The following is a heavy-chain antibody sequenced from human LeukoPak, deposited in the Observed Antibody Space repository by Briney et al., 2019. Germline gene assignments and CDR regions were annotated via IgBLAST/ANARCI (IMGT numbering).Heavy chain of an antibody. CDR3: ARGGPLGDTNRFDF. CDR1: GFTFSSYA. V-gene: IGHV3-23*01. Sequence: GGSLRLSCAASGFTFSSYAMSWVRQAPGKGLEWVAAISDSGNTYYADSVKGRFTISRDNSKNTVFLQMDNLRLDDTAVYYCARGGPLGDTNRFDFWGQGALVTVSS. CDR2: ISDSGNT. J-gene: IGHJ4*02. D-gene: IGHD2-8*01.